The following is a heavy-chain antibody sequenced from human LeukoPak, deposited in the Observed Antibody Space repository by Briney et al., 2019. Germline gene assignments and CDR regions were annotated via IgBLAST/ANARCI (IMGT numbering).Heavy chain of an antibody. Sequence: GGSLRLSCAASGFTFSSYEMNWVRQAPGKGLEWVSYISSSGSTIYYADSVKGRFTISRDNAKNSLYLQMNSLRAEDTAVYYCARTKRTPYSSGWYSPNDPLYFDYWGQGTLVTVSS. CDR3: ARTKRTPYSSGWYSPNDPLYFDY. D-gene: IGHD6-19*01. J-gene: IGHJ4*02. CDR2: ISSSGSTI. CDR1: GFTFSSYE. V-gene: IGHV3-48*03.